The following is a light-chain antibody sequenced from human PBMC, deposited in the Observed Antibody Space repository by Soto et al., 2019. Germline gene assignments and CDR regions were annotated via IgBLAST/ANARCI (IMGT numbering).Light chain of an antibody. CDR3: QQYGNSPWT. V-gene: IGKV3-20*01. CDR2: GAS. J-gene: IGKJ1*01. CDR1: QSVGSNY. Sequence: EIVLTQSPGTLSLFPGETATLSCRASQSVGSNYLAWYQRKPGQAPRLLIYGASSRATGISDRFSGSGSGTDFTLTISRLEPEDFAVYFCQQYGNSPWTFGQGTKVEIK.